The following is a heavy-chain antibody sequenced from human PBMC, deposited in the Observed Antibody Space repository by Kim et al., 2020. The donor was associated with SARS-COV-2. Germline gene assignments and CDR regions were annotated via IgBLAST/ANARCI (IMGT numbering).Heavy chain of an antibody. CDR2: IYHSGST. J-gene: IGHJ6*02. CDR1: GGSISSSNW. D-gene: IGHD3-10*01. CDR3: ARELFRRTSVTMVRGAYYGMDV. V-gene: IGHV4-4*02. Sequence: SETLSLTCAVSGGSISSSNWWSWVRQPPGKGLEWIGEIYHSGSTNYNPSLKSRVTISVDKSKNQFSLKLSSVTAADTAVYYCARELFRRTSVTMVRGAYYGMDVWGQGTTVTVSS.